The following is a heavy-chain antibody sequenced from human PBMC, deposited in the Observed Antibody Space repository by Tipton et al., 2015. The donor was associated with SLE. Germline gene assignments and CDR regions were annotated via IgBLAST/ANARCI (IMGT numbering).Heavy chain of an antibody. CDR2: IYTGGNT. J-gene: IGHJ2*01. CDR3: AHLPSVTHDWYFDL. Sequence: GSLRLSCTASGFTVSSSYMTWVRQAPGKGLEWVSVIYTGGNTYYADSLKGRITISRDNSKNTLDLQMNSLRAEDTAVYHCAHLPSVTHDWYFDLWGRGTLASVAS. V-gene: IGHV3-66*02. CDR1: GFTVSSSY. D-gene: IGHD2-2*01.